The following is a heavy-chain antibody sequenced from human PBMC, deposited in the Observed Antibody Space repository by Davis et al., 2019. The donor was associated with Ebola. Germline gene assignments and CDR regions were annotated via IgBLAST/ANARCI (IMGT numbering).Heavy chain of an antibody. Sequence: MPSETLSLTCTVSGGSISSYYWSWIRQPPGKGLEWIGYIYYSGSTNYNPSLKSRVTISVDTSKNQFSLKLSSLTAADTAVYYCARVVREVFSFWSGYSDYWGQGTLVTVSS. D-gene: IGHD3-3*01. CDR3: ARVVREVFSFWSGYSDY. J-gene: IGHJ4*02. CDR1: GGSISSYY. V-gene: IGHV4-59*01. CDR2: IYYSGST.